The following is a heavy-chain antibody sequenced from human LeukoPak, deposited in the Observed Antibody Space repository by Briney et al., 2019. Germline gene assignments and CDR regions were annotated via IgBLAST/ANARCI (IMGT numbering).Heavy chain of an antibody. Sequence: ASVKVSCKASGYTFTSYYMHWVRQAPGQGLEWMGWINPNSGGTNYAQKFQGRVTMTRDTSISTAYMELSRLRSDDTAVYYCARAASSLWFGELWGQGTLVTVSS. D-gene: IGHD3-10*01. CDR1: GYTFTSYY. J-gene: IGHJ4*02. CDR3: ARAASSLWFGEL. V-gene: IGHV1-2*02. CDR2: INPNSGGT.